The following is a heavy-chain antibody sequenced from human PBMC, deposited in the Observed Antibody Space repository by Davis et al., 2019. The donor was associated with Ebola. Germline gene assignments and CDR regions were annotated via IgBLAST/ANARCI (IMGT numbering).Heavy chain of an antibody. J-gene: IGHJ3*02. D-gene: IGHD2-15*01. CDR2: ISHTGST. CDR3: ARVYCSGGSCYGYAFDI. V-gene: IGHV4-61*01. CDR1: GGSVNNGYYY. Sequence: SETLSLTCSVSGGSVNNGYYYWTWIRQPPGKGLEWIGYISHTGSTNYSPSLKSRVTISADTSKNQFSLKLSSVTAADTAVYYCARVYCSGGSCYGYAFDIWGQGTMVTVSS.